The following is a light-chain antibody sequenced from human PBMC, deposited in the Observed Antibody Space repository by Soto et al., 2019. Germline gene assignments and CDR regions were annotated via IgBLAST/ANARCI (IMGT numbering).Light chain of an antibody. J-gene: IGLJ1*01. CDR3: ASYTTSSSYV. Sequence: QSVLTQPATVSGSPGQSITISCTGTNSDVGAYNFVSWYQQQPGKAPTLMISDVSNRPSGVSNRFSGSKSGNTASLTISGLQAEDEADYYCASYTTSSSYVFGTGTKLTVL. CDR1: NSDVGAYNF. V-gene: IGLV2-14*01. CDR2: DVS.